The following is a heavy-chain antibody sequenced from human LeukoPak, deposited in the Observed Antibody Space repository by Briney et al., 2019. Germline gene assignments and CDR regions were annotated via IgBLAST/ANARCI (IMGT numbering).Heavy chain of an antibody. D-gene: IGHD5-12*01. CDR2: ISGSGGST. CDR3: AKERYSGYDWIDY. J-gene: IGHJ4*02. CDR1: GFTFSSYS. V-gene: IGHV3-23*01. Sequence: GGSLRLSCAASGFTFSSYSMNWVRQAPGKGLEWVSAISGSGGSTYYADSVKGRFTISRDNSKNTLYLQMNSLRAEDTAVYYCAKERYSGYDWIDYWGQGTLVTVSS.